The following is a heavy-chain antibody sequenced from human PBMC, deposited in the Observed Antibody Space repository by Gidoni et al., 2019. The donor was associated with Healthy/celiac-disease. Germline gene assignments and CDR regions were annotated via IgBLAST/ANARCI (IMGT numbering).Heavy chain of an antibody. D-gene: IGHD6-19*01. CDR3: AKDQYSSGSHWFDP. V-gene: IGHV3-30*18. CDR1: GFTFSSYG. CDR2: ISYDGSNK. Sequence: QVQLVESGGGVVQPGRSLSLSCAASGFTFSSYGMHWVRQAPGKGLEWVAVISYDGSNKYYADSVKGRFTISRDNSKNTLYLQMNSLRAEDTAVYYCAKDQYSSGSHWFDPWGQGTLVTVSS. J-gene: IGHJ5*02.